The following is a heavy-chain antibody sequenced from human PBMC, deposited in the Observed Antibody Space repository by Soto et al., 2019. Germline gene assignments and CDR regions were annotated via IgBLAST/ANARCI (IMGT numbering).Heavy chain of an antibody. V-gene: IGHV5-10-1*01. D-gene: IGHD4-17*01. Sequence: PGESLQISCKGSGYSFTSYWISWVRQMPGKGLEWMGRIDPSDPYTNYSPSFQGHVTISADKSISTAYLQWSSLKASDTDMYYCPRHAAPDDCDYRAHYGIDFWCQRTKVTVSS. J-gene: IGHJ6*02. CDR3: PRHAAPDDCDYRAHYGIDF. CDR2: IDPSDPYT. CDR1: GYSFTSYW.